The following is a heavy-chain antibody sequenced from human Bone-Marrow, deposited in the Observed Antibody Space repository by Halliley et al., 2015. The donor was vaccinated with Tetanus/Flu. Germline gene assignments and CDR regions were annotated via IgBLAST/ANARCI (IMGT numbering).Heavy chain of an antibody. Sequence: TLSLTCTVSGASIGSSYCGWIRQPPGEGMEWVGYIYYSGSSNSNPSPRSRVTILVDMSKGQVSLWLLSVTAAGTAVYDCGRVSRGISALDSWGQGILVPVSS. CDR2: IYYSGSS. CDR1: GASIGSSY. V-gene: IGHV4-59*01. J-gene: IGHJ4*02. CDR3: GRVSRGISALDS. D-gene: IGHD3-10*01.